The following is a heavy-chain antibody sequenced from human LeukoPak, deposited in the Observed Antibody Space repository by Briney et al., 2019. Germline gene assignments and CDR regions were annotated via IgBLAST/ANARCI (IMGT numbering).Heavy chain of an antibody. J-gene: IGHJ4*02. CDR1: GGSFSGYY. CDR2: IYYSGST. CDR3: ARVTGLCSSTSCLYFDY. D-gene: IGHD2-2*01. Sequence: PSETLSLTCAVYGGSFSGYYWSWIRQPPGKGLEWIGYIYYSGSTNYNPSLKSRVTISVDTSKNQFSLKLSSVTAADTAVYYCARVTGLCSSTSCLYFDYWGQGTLVTVSS. V-gene: IGHV4-59*01.